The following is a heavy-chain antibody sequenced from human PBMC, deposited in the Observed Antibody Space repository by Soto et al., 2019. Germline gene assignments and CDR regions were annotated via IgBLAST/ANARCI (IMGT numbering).Heavy chain of an antibody. D-gene: IGHD2-21*01. Sequence: ASVKVSCKASGYTFTDSAIHWVRQAPGQSLELLGWIAPGNGNTKYSQKFQGRVTITRDTSATTAYMELSSLRSEDTAVYYCAKGSRMWTPDYWGQGTLVTVSS. V-gene: IGHV1-3*01. CDR1: GYTFTDSA. CDR3: AKGSRMWTPDY. CDR2: IAPGNGNT. J-gene: IGHJ4*02.